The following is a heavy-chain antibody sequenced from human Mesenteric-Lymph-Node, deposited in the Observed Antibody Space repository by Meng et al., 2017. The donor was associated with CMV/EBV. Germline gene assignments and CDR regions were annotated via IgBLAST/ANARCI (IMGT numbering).Heavy chain of an antibody. CDR1: GFTFSSYA. V-gene: IGHV3-30-3*01. J-gene: IGHJ3*02. D-gene: IGHD1-1*01. CDR3: VKDAPSWTFDI. CDR2: ISYDGSNK. Sequence: GESLKISCAASGFTFSSYAMHWVRQAPGKGLEWVAVISYDGSNKYYADSVKGRFTISRDNSKSTVYLQMNSLRPEDTAVYYCVKDAPSWTFDIWGQGTMVTVSS.